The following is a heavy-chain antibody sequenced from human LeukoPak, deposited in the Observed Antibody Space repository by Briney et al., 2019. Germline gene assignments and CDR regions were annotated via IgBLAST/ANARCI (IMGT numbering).Heavy chain of an antibody. V-gene: IGHV3-53*04. J-gene: IGHJ3*01. CDR3: ARDRRGEKDFDV. CDR1: GISVSDDY. CDR2: IYADGYT. Sequence: GGSLRLSCAASGISVSDDYMSWVRQAPGKGLEWVSAIYADGYTRDAASVKGRLSISRHNSKNTVYLQMDNLRPEDTAVYYCARDRRGEKDFDVWGPGTMVTVSS.